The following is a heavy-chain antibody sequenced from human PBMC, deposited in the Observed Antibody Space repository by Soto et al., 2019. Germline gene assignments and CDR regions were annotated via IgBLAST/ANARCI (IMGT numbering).Heavy chain of an antibody. Sequence: PSETLSLTCAVYGGSFSGYYWSWIRQPPGKGLEWIGEINHSGSTNYNPSLKSRVTISVDTSKNQFSLKLSSVTAADTAVYYCARGEMATITLNYYGMDVWGQGTTVTVSS. J-gene: IGHJ6*02. D-gene: IGHD5-12*01. CDR1: GGSFSGYY. CDR2: INHSGST. V-gene: IGHV4-34*01. CDR3: ARGEMATITLNYYGMDV.